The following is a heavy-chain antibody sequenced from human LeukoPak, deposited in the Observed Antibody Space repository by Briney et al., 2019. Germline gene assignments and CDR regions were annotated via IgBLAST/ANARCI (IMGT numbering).Heavy chain of an antibody. J-gene: IGHJ6*03. D-gene: IGHD1-14*01. Sequence: GGSLRLSCAASGFTFSDYGMHWVRQAPGKGLEWVALIRYDETTKFYADSVEGRFTISRDNSKNTLHLQMTSLRLEDTAVYSCAKTGFQWGDYYYYMDVWGKGTTVTVSS. CDR3: AKTGFQWGDYYYYMDV. CDR2: IRYDETTK. V-gene: IGHV3-30*02. CDR1: GFTFSDYG.